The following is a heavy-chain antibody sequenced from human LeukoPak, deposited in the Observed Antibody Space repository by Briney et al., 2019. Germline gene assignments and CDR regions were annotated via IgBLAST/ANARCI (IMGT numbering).Heavy chain of an antibody. V-gene: IGHV4-30-2*01. CDR3: ARGVQSGSVRNNAFDI. Sequence: PSETLSLTCAVSGGSISSGGYSWSWIRQPPGKGLKWIGYIYHSGSTYYNPSLKSRVTISVDKSKNQFSLKLSSVTAADTAVYYCARGVQSGSVRNNAFDIWGQGTMVTVSS. CDR1: GGSISSGGYS. J-gene: IGHJ3*02. D-gene: IGHD1-26*01. CDR2: IYHSGST.